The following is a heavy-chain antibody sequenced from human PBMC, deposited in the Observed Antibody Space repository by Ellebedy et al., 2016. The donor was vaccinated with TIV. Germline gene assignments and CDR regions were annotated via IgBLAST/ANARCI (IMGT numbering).Heavy chain of an antibody. CDR3: AGGISVAGTSLGF. V-gene: IGHV3-53*01. D-gene: IGHD6-19*01. J-gene: IGHJ4*02. CDR1: GFTVSSNY. Sequence: GGSLRLSCAASGFTVSSNYMSWVRQAPGRGLEWVSTIYSSGGTYYAGPVKGRFTISRDNSKNTLYLQMNSLGAEDTAVYYWAGGISVAGTSLGFWGQGTLVTVSS. CDR2: IYSSGGT.